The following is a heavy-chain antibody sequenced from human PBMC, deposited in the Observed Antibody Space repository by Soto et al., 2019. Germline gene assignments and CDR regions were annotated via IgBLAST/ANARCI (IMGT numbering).Heavy chain of an antibody. V-gene: IGHV1-2*04. CDR1: GYTFTGYY. J-gene: IGHJ3*02. D-gene: IGHD2-8*01. CDR2: INPNSGDT. Sequence: ASVKVSCKASGYTFTGYYMHWLRQAPGQGLEWMGWINPNSGDTNYAQKFQGWVTMTRDASISTAYMELSRLTSDDTAVYYCARDPIKGVSDAFDIWGQGKMVTVSS. CDR3: ARDPIKGVSDAFDI.